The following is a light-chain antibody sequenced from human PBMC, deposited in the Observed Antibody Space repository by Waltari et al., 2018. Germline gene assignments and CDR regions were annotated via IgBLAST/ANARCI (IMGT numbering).Light chain of an antibody. V-gene: IGKV1-12*01. Sequence: DIQMTQSPSSVSASVGDKVTITCRASQGINSCLAWYQQNPGKATKRLIYDASSLQTGVPARFSGSESGTDFTLTISSVQPEDFATYYCQQANRFPLTFGGGTKVELK. J-gene: IGKJ4*01. CDR1: QGINSC. CDR3: QQANRFPLT. CDR2: DAS.